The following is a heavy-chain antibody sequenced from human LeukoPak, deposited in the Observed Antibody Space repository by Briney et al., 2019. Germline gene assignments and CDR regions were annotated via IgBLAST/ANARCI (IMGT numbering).Heavy chain of an antibody. CDR2: IYYSGST. CDR3: ARDWSGYGDAFDI. V-gene: IGHV4-30-4*01. CDR1: GGSISSGGYY. Sequence: PSQTLSLTCTVSGGSISSGGYYWSWIRQPPGKGLEWTGYIYYSGSTYYNPSLKSRVTISVDTSKNQFSLRLSSVTAADTAVYYCARDWSGYGDAFDIWGQGTMVTVSS. D-gene: IGHD3-3*01. J-gene: IGHJ3*02.